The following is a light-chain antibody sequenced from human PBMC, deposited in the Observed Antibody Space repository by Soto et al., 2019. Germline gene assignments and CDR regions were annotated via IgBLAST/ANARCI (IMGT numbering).Light chain of an antibody. J-gene: IGLJ3*02. V-gene: IGLV1-40*01. Sequence: QSALTQPPSVSGAPGQRVTISSTGGSHNIAARYDVHWYQQLPGTAPKLLIYGNNNRPSGVPDRFSGSKSAISASLVITGLQADDEADYYCQSYDNSLTEWVFGGGTKLTVL. CDR3: QSYDNSLTEWV. CDR1: SHNIAARYD. CDR2: GNN.